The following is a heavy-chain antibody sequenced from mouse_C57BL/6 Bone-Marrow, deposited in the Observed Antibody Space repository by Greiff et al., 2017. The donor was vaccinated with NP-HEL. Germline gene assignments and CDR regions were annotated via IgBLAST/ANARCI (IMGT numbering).Heavy chain of an antibody. J-gene: IGHJ3*01. D-gene: IGHD1-1*01. CDR2: IDPSDSET. Sequence: QVQLQQPGAELVRPGSSVKLSCKASGYTFTSYWMHWVKQRPIQGLEWIGNIDPSDSETNYNQKFKDKATLTVDKSSSTAYMQLSSLTSEDSAVYYCARWYYGSSYAGFAYWGQGTLVTVSA. CDR1: GYTFTSYW. V-gene: IGHV1-52*01. CDR3: ARWYYGSSYAGFAY.